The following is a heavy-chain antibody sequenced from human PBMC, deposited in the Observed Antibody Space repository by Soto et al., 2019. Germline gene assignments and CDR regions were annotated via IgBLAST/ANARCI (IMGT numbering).Heavy chain of an antibody. CDR2: ISGSGGST. D-gene: IGHD3-3*01. V-gene: IGHV3-23*01. J-gene: IGHJ4*02. CDR3: AKINEFWSGYYHY. CDR1: GFTFSSYA. Sequence: GGSLRLSCAASGFTFSSYAMSWVRQAPGKGLEWVSAISGSGGSTYFADSVKGRFTISRDNSKNTLYLQMSSLRAEDTAVYYCAKINEFWSGYYHYWGQGTLVTVSS.